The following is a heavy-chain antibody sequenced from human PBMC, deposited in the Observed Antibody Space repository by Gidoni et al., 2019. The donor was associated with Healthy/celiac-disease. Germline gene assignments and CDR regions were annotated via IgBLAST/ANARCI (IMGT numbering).Heavy chain of an antibody. Sequence: QVQLVESGGGVVQPGRSLRLSCAASGFTFSSYGMHWVRQAPGKGLEWVAVIWYDGSNKYYADSVKGRFTISRDKSKNTLYLQMNSLRAEDTAVYYCARGHLSGSPLRYGMDVWGQGTTVTVSS. J-gene: IGHJ6*02. D-gene: IGHD1-26*01. CDR2: IWYDGSNK. CDR1: GFTFSSYG. CDR3: ARGHLSGSPLRYGMDV. V-gene: IGHV3-33*01.